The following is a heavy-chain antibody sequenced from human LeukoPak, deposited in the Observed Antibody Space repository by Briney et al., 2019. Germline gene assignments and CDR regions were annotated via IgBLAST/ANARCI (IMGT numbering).Heavy chain of an antibody. CDR3: ARRLMAAAGIDY. CDR1: GGSFSGYY. CDR2: INHSGST. V-gene: IGHV4-34*01. J-gene: IGHJ4*02. D-gene: IGHD6-13*01. Sequence: SETLSLTCAVYGGSFSGYYWSWIRQPPGKGLEWIGEINHSGSTNYNPSLKSRVTISVDTSKNQFSLKLSSVTAADTAVYYCARRLMAAAGIDYWGQGTLVTVSP.